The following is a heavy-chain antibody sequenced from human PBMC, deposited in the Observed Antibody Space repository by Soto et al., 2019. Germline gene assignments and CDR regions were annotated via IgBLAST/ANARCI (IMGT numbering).Heavy chain of an antibody. CDR1: GYSFTSYW. Sequence: GESLKISCKGSGYSFTSYWIGWVRQMPGKGLEWMGIIYPGDSDTRYSPSFQGQVTISADKSISTAYLQWSSLKASDTGMYYCARGPRYSYGYYYFDYWGQGTLVTVSS. D-gene: IGHD5-18*01. CDR2: IYPGDSDT. CDR3: ARGPRYSYGYYYFDY. J-gene: IGHJ4*02. V-gene: IGHV5-51*01.